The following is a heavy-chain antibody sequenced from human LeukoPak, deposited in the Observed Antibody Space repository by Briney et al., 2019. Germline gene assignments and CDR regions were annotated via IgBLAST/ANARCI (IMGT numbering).Heavy chain of an antibody. CDR2: ISSSSNII. J-gene: IGHJ4*02. CDR1: GVTFSNYN. CDR3: ARDFAREFTIDY. V-gene: IGHV3-48*01. Sequence: GGSLRLSCAASGVTFSNYNMNWVRQPPGKGLQWGSYISSSSNIIYYAESEKGRFTISRDNAKNSLFLQINSLRAEDTAVYYCARDFAREFTIDYWGQGTLVTVSS. D-gene: IGHD3-10*01.